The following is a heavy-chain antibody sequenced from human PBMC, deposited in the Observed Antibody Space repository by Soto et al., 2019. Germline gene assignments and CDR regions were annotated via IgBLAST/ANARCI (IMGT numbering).Heavy chain of an antibody. CDR1: GFTVSDYN. D-gene: IGHD3-9*01. CDR2: ISSSGSTI. CDR3: ARASPRGRYFDWLIFPLGH. Sequence: PGGSLRLSCAASGFTVSDYNMSWIRQAPGKGLEWVSYISSSGSTIYYADSVKGRFTISRDTAKNSLYLQMNSLRAEDTALYFCARASPRGRYFDWLIFPLGHWGQGTLVTVSS. J-gene: IGHJ4*02. V-gene: IGHV3-11*01.